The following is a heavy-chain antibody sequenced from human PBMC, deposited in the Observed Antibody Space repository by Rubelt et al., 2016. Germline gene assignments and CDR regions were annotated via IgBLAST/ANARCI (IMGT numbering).Heavy chain of an antibody. V-gene: IGHV1-18*01. Sequence: QVQLVQSGAEVKKPGASVKVSCKASGYTFTSYGISWVRQAPGQGLEWMGWISAYNGNTNYAQKLQGIVTMTTDTATRTADMELRSLRSDDTAVYYCARDVGGNSVLYYFDYWGQGTLVTVSS. CDR2: ISAYNGNT. CDR1: GYTFTSYG. D-gene: IGHD4-23*01. CDR3: ARDVGGNSVLYYFDY. J-gene: IGHJ4*02.